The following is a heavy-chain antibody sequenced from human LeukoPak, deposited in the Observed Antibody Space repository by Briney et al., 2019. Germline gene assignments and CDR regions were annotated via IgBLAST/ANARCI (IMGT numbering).Heavy chain of an antibody. D-gene: IGHD6-13*01. V-gene: IGHV4-39*01. CDR2: IYYSGST. J-gene: IGHJ3*02. Sequence: PSETLSLTCTVSGGSISSSSYYWGWIRQPPGKGLEWIGSIYYSGSTYYNPSLKSRVTISVDTSKNQFSLELSSVTAADTAVYYCARPGDRSSWSNDAFDIWGQGTMVTVSS. CDR1: GGSISSSSYY. CDR3: ARPGDRSSWSNDAFDI.